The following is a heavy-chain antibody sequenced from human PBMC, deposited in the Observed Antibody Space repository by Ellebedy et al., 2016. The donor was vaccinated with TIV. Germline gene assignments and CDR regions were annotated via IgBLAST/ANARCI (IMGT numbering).Heavy chain of an antibody. D-gene: IGHD3-3*01. CDR2: IHYSGST. CDR3: ARRPITFFGVTDAFDV. CDR1: GGSISSYY. V-gene: IGHV4-59*08. Sequence: MPSETLSLTCTVSGGSISSYYWSWIRQPPGKGLEWIGYIHYSGSTNYNPSLKSRVTISVDTSKNQFSLTLSSVTAADTAVYYCARRPITFFGVTDAFDVWGQGTMVTVSS. J-gene: IGHJ3*01.